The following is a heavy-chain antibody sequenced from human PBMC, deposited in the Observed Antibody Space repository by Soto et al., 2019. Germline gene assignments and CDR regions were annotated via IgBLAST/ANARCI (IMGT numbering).Heavy chain of an antibody. CDR1: GFSFSTSGMC. CDR3: ARIFYDTGSHYACIDY. CDR2: IDWDDDK. J-gene: IGHJ4*02. D-gene: IGHD3-10*01. V-gene: IGHV2-70*01. Sequence: SGPTLVNPTQTLTLTCTFSGFSFSTSGMCVRWIRQPPGKALEWLALIDWDDDKFYVTSLKTRLTISRDTSKNQVVLTMTIMDPLDTATYYCARIFYDTGSHYACIDYWGPGTLVTVSS.